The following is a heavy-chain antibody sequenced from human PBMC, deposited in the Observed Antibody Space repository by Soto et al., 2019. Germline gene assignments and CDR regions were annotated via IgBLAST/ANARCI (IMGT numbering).Heavy chain of an antibody. Sequence: SETLSLTCTVSGGSISSYYWSWIRQPPGKGLEWIGYIYYSGSTNYNPSLKSRVTISVDTSKNQFSLKLSSVTAADTAVYYCARVRGANPYYDFWSGYYPYYYGMDVWGQGTTVTVSS. CDR3: ARVRGANPYYDFWSGYYPYYYGMDV. CDR2: IYYSGST. D-gene: IGHD3-3*01. CDR1: GGSISSYY. V-gene: IGHV4-59*01. J-gene: IGHJ6*02.